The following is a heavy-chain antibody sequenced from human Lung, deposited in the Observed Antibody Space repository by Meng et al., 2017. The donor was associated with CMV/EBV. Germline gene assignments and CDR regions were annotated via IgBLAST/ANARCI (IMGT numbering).Heavy chain of an antibody. CDR2: MWYDGSKQ. CDR1: GFILSDYG. D-gene: IGHD6-13*01. CDR3: TREIRSRYFDR. J-gene: IGHJ2*01. Sequence: GGSLRLSCIASGFILSDYGMHWVRQAPGKGLEWVAVMWYDGSKQNYADSVKGRFTVSRDNSKNTLSLQMNSLRAEDTAVYYCTREIRSRYFDRWGRGPQVTGAS. V-gene: IGHV3-33*01.